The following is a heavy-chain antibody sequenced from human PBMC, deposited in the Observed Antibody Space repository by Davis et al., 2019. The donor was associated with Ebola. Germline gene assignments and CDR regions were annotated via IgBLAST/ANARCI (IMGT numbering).Heavy chain of an antibody. CDR1: GGSISSYY. V-gene: IGHV4-59*08. D-gene: IGHD5-24*01. CDR3: ARWGGVATIEDYYYYGMDV. J-gene: IGHJ6*02. Sequence: SETLFLTCTVSGGSISSYYWSWIRQPPGKGLEWIGYIYYSGSTNYNPSLKSRVTISVDTSKNQFSLKLSSVTAADTAVYYCARWGGVATIEDYYYYGMDVWGQGTTVTVSS. CDR2: IYYSGST.